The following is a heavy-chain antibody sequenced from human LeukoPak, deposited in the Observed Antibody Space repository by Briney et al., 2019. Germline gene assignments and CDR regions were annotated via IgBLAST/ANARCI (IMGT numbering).Heavy chain of an antibody. Sequence: GGSLRLSCAGSGFTFRSYAMNWVRQAPGKGLEWVSGISGGGDSTYYADSVKGRFTISRDNSKNTLYLQMNSLRAEDTAVYYCAKVLGMYGSSGYAWYFDYWGQGTLVTVSS. CDR1: GFTFRSYA. J-gene: IGHJ4*02. V-gene: IGHV3-23*01. CDR3: AKVLGMYGSSGYAWYFDY. CDR2: ISGGGDST. D-gene: IGHD6-25*01.